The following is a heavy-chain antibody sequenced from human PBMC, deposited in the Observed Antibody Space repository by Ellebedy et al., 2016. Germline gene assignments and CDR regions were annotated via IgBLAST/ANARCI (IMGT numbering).Heavy chain of an antibody. CDR2: FSGSGGST. J-gene: IGHJ4*02. V-gene: IGHV3-23*01. CDR3: ASLDSRPHKNYFEY. CDR1: GVTISSYA. D-gene: IGHD4-11*01. Sequence: GESLKISCAASGVTISSYARCWARQIPGKGLDWVGAFSGSGGSTWYADSVRGRFTISRDNSKNTLHLHMNSLRAEDTAVYYCASLDSRPHKNYFEYWGQGTLVTVSS.